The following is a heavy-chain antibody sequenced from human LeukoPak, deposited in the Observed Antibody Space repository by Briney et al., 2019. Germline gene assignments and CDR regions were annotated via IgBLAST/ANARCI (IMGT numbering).Heavy chain of an antibody. Sequence: SETLSLTCAVYGGSFSGYYWSWLRQPPGKGLKWLGEINHSGSTNYNPSHKSRVTISVDTSKNQFSLNLNSVNAADTGIYCCARVTLVRGVSNCSAPWGEGTLVSVSS. D-gene: IGHD3-10*01. CDR3: ARVTLVRGVSNCSAP. V-gene: IGHV4-34*01. CDR1: GGSFSGYY. J-gene: IGHJ5*02. CDR2: INHSGST.